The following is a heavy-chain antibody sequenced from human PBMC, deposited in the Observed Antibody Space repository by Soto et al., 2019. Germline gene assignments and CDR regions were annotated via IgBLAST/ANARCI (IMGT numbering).Heavy chain of an antibody. CDR2: ISDYNGNT. V-gene: IGHV1-18*01. Sequence: ASVKGSCKASGYTFTSYGISWVRQAPGQGLEWMGWISDYNGNTNYAQKVQGRVTMTTDTSTSTAYKELRSLRSDDTALYYCARGGGPPNDIGYWGQGTLVRVSS. CDR3: ARGGGPPNDIGY. J-gene: IGHJ4*02. CDR1: GYTFTSYG. D-gene: IGHD5-12*01.